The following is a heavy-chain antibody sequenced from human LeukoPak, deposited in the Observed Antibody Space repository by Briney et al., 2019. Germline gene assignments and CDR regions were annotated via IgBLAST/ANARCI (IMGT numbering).Heavy chain of an antibody. D-gene: IGHD1-26*01. CDR3: ARAARELLYAFDI. CDR2: TFYSGST. Sequence: PSETLSLTCTVSGDSITSSSYYWEWIRQPPGKGLEWIGSTFYSGSTYYSPSLKSRVTISVDTSKNQFSLKLSSVTAADTAVYYCARAARELLYAFDIWGQGTMVTVSS. V-gene: IGHV4-39*01. CDR1: GDSITSSSYY. J-gene: IGHJ3*02.